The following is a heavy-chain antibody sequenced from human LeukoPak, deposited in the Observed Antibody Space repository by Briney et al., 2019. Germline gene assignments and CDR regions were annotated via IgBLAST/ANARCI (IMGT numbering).Heavy chain of an antibody. Sequence: GGSLRLSCAASGFTFSDYSMNWVRQAPGKGLEWVASISSDGSYIYYADSVKGRFTISRDNSKNTLYLQMNSLRAADTAVYYCARDKGTSYLSSFEDWGQGTPVTVSS. CDR3: ARDKGTSYLSSFED. CDR2: ISSDGSYI. CDR1: GFTFSDYS. D-gene: IGHD6-6*01. J-gene: IGHJ4*02. V-gene: IGHV3-21*01.